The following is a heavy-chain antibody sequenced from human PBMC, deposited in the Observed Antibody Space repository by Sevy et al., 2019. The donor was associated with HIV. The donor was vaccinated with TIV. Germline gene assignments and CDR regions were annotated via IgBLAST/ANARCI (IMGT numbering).Heavy chain of an antibody. CDR1: GFTVSRYS. D-gene: IGHD5-12*01. V-gene: IGHV3-21*01. CDR3: ARDPRGYPYFDY. CDR2: ISSGTNYI. Sequence: GGSLRLSCAASGFTVSRYSMNWVRQAPGKGLEWVSSISSGTNYIYYADSVKGRLTISRDNAKNSLYLQMNSLRAEDTSVYYCARDPRGYPYFDYWGQGTLVTVSS. J-gene: IGHJ4*02.